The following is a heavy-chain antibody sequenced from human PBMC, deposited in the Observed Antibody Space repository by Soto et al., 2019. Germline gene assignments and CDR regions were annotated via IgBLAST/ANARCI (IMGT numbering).Heavy chain of an antibody. CDR1: GGSISSSSYY. J-gene: IGHJ4*02. CDR2: IYYSGST. CDR3: ARHQRWLLREGIFYFDY. V-gene: IGHV4-39*01. Sequence: QLQLQESGPGLVKPSETLSLTCTVSGGSISSSSYYWGWIRQPPGKGLEWIGSIYYSGSTYYNPSLKSRVTISVDTSKTQFSLKLSSVTAADTAVYYCARHQRWLLREGIFYFDYWGQGTLVTVSS. D-gene: IGHD5-12*01.